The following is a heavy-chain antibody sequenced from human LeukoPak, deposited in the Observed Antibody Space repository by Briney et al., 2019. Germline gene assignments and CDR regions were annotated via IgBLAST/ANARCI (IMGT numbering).Heavy chain of an antibody. V-gene: IGHV1-69*04. CDR1: GYTFTSYG. CDR2: IIPILGIA. Sequence: ASVKVSCKASGYTFTSYGISWVRQAPGQGLEWMGRIIPILGIANYAQKFQGRVTITADKSTSTAYMELSSLRSEDTAVYYCARDKRSEAFDIWGQGTMVTVSS. D-gene: IGHD4-17*01. J-gene: IGHJ3*02. CDR3: ARDKRSEAFDI.